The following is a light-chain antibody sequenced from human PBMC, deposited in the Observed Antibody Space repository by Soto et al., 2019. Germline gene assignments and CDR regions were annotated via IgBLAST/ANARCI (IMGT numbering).Light chain of an antibody. V-gene: IGLV1-40*01. CDR3: QSYDRSLNRV. CDR2: ANN. Sequence: QSVLTQPPSVSXXPGQRVTISCTGSSSNIGAGYDVHWYQQLPGVAPKLLIYANNNRPSGVPDRFSGSKSGTSASLAITGLQAEDEADYYCQSYDRSLNRVFGGGTKLTVL. CDR1: SSNIGAGYD. J-gene: IGLJ3*02.